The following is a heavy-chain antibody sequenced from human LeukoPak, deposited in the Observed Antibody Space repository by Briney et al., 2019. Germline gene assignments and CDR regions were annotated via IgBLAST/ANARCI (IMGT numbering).Heavy chain of an antibody. CDR3: ARVVSSSWDYYYYMDV. CDR1: GGSISSYY. J-gene: IGHJ6*03. Sequence: SETLSLTCTVSGGSISSYYWSWIRQPPGKGLEWIGYIYYSGSTNYNPSLKSRVTISVDTSKNHFSLKLYSVTAADTAVYYCARVVSSSWDYYYYMDVWGKGTTVTISS. CDR2: IYYSGST. D-gene: IGHD6-13*01. V-gene: IGHV4-59*01.